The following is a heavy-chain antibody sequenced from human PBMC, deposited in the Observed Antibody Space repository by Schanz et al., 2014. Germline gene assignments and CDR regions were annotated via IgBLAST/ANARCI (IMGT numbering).Heavy chain of an antibody. J-gene: IGHJ4*02. CDR3: VRELSGGTFDY. CDR2: FT. V-gene: IGHV1-2*06. CDR1: AYTFTGYY. Sequence: QVQLVQSGAEVKKPGASVKVSCKASAYTFTGYYMHWVRQAPGQGLEWLGRFTHISQKFQGRVTMTRDTSSTTAYMELNSLRSDDTAVYYCVRELSGGTFDYWGQGALVTVSS. D-gene: IGHD1-1*01.